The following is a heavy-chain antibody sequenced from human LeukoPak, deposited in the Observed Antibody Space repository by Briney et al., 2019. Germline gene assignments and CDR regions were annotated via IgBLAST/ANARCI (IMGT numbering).Heavy chain of an antibody. CDR1: GYTFTIYG. J-gene: IGHJ4*02. CDR3: ARGIIGYYFDY. D-gene: IGHD2-15*01. Sequence: ASVKVSCKTSGYTFTIYGISWVRQAPGQGLEWMGLISAYGNTNYTQNLQGRVTMTTDTSTSTAYMELRSLRSDDTAVYYCARGIIGYYFDYWGQGTLVTVSS. CDR2: ISAYGNT. V-gene: IGHV1-18*01.